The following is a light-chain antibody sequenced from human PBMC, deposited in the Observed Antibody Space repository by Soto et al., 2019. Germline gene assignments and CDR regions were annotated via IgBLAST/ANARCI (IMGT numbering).Light chain of an antibody. CDR1: SSNIGSNY. CDR3: AAWDDSLSGYV. CDR2: RNN. J-gene: IGLJ1*01. V-gene: IGLV1-47*01. Sequence: QSVLTQPPSASGTPGQRVNISCSGSSSNIGSNYVYWYRQFPGTAPKLLIYRNNQRPSGVPDRFSGSKSGTSASLAISGLRSEDEADYYCAAWDDSLSGYVFGTGTKLTVL.